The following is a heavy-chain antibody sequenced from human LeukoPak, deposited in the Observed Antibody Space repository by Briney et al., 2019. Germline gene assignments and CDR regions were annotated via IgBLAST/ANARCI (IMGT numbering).Heavy chain of an antibody. CDR3: ARGYVVYDSGGYYLN. CDR1: GGSISSGDYY. Sequence: SETLSLTCTVSGGSISSGDYYWSWIRQPPGKGLEWIGYIYYSGSTYYNPSLKSRVTISVDTSKNQFSLKLSSVTAADTAVYYCARGYVVYDSGGYYLNWGQGTLVTVSS. CDR2: IYYSGST. D-gene: IGHD3-22*01. J-gene: IGHJ4*02. V-gene: IGHV4-30-4*01.